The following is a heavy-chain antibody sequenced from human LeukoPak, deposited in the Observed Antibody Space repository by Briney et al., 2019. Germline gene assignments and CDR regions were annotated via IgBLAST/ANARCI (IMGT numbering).Heavy chain of an antibody. CDR3: AKVAYSSVDY. CDR2: ISYDGSNK. D-gene: IGHD6-25*01. Sequence: GSLRLSCAASGFTFSSYAMHWVRQAPGKGLEWVAVISYDGSNKYYADSVKGRFTISRDNSKNTLYLQMNSLRAEDTAVHYCAKVAYSSVDYWGQGTLVTVSS. CDR1: GFTFSSYA. J-gene: IGHJ4*02. V-gene: IGHV3-30-3*01.